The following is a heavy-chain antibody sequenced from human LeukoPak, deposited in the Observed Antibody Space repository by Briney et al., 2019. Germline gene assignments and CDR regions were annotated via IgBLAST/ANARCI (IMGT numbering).Heavy chain of an antibody. Sequence: PSETLSLTCTVSGYSISSGYYWGWIRQPPGEGLEWIGSIYSSGFTSYKPSLKSRLTISVDTSKNQFSLKLSSVTAADTAVYYCARAGVVPAAGLPVYNWFDPWGQGTLVTVSS. CDR1: GYSISSGYY. CDR2: IYSSGFT. D-gene: IGHD2-2*01. CDR3: ARAGVVPAAGLPVYNWFDP. J-gene: IGHJ5*02. V-gene: IGHV4-38-2*02.